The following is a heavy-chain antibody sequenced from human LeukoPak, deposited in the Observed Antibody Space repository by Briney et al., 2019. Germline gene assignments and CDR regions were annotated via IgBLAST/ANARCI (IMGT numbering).Heavy chain of an antibody. V-gene: IGHV4-34*01. Sequence: SETLSLTCAVYGGSFSGYYWSWIRQPPGKGLEWIGEINHSGSTNYNPSLKSRVTISVDTSKNQFSLKLSSVTAADTAVYYCARSLNEWLLRTYYFDYWGRGTLVTVSS. CDR1: GGSFSGYY. CDR3: ARSLNEWLLRTYYFDY. D-gene: IGHD3-3*01. CDR2: INHSGST. J-gene: IGHJ4*02.